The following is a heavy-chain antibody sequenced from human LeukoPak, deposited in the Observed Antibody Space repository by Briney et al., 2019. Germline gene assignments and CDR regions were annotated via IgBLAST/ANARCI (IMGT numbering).Heavy chain of an antibody. CDR3: ARAGTWGVRGTQDWFDP. J-gene: IGHJ5*02. V-gene: IGHV4-59*01. D-gene: IGHD3-10*01. CDR1: GGSISSYY. Sequence: SETLSLTCTVSGGSISSYYWSWIRQPPGKGLEWIGYIYYSGSTNYNPSLKSRVTISVDTSKNQFSLKLSSVTAADTAVYYCARAGTWGVRGTQDWFDPWGQGTLVTVSS. CDR2: IYYSGST.